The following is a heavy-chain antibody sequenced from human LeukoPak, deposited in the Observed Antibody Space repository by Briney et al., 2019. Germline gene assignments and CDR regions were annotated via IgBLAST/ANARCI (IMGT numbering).Heavy chain of an antibody. CDR1: GGSFSGYY. J-gene: IGHJ5*02. V-gene: IGHV4-34*01. Sequence: PSETLSLTCAVYGGSFSGYYWSWIRQPPGKGLEWIGEIYYSGNTKYYPSLQSRVTISVDTSNNQFSLRLNSLTTADTAVYYCARSSEGYFGPWGQGTLVTVSS. CDR2: IYYSGNT. D-gene: IGHD1-26*01. CDR3: ARSSEGYFGP.